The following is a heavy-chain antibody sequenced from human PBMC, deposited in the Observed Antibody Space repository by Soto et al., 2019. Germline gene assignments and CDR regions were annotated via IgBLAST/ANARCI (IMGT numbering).Heavy chain of an antibody. V-gene: IGHV4-34*01. D-gene: IGHD3-10*01. CDR2: INNSGSP. CDR1: GGSFSGYY. CDR3: SSSGRIFLWFGELSAAYNWFDP. Sequence: PSETLSLTCAVYGGSFSGYYWSWIRQPQGKGQEWIGEINNSGSPNYNTSLQSRVTISVDTSKNQFSLKLRSVTAADMSVYYCSSSGRIFLWFGELSAAYNWFDPWGQGTLVTVPS. J-gene: IGHJ5*02.